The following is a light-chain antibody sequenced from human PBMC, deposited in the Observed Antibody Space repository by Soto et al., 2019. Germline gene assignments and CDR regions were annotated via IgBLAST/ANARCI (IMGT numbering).Light chain of an antibody. CDR1: SSDGGGYNY. V-gene: IGLV2-14*01. Sequence: QSALTQPASVSGSPGQSITISCTGTSSDGGGYNYVSWYQQHPGKAPKLMIYDVSNRPSGVSNRFSGSKSGNTASLTISGLQAEDEADYYCSSYTSSSTVVCGGGTKVTVL. J-gene: IGLJ2*01. CDR3: SSYTSSSTVV. CDR2: DVS.